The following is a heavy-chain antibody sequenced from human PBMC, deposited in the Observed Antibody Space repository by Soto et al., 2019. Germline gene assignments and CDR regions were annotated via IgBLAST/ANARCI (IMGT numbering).Heavy chain of an antibody. V-gene: IGHV1-2*02. CDR3: ARDWGYDSSGYPHPAGWFDP. CDR1: GYTFTGYY. D-gene: IGHD3-22*01. CDR2: INPNSGGT. J-gene: IGHJ5*02. Sequence: ASVKVSCKASGYTFTGYYMHWVRQAPGQGLEWMGWINPNSGGTNYAQRFQGRVTMTRDTSISTAYMELSRLRSDDTAVYYCARDWGYDSSGYPHPAGWFDPWGQGTLVTVSS.